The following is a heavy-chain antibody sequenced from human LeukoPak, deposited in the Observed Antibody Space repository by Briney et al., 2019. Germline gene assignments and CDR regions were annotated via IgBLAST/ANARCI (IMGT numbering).Heavy chain of an antibody. V-gene: IGHV4-4*07. Sequence: SETLSLTXTVSGGSISSYYWSWIRQPAGKGLEWLGRIYTSGSTNYNPSLKSRVTMSVDTSKNQFSLKLSSVTAADTAVYYCAREGLYCSSTSCYRAEFDPWGQGTLVTVSS. J-gene: IGHJ5*02. CDR3: AREGLYCSSTSCYRAEFDP. CDR2: IYTSGST. CDR1: GGSISSYY. D-gene: IGHD2-2*01.